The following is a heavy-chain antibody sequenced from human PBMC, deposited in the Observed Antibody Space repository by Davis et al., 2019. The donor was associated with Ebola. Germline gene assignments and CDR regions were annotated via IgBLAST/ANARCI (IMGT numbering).Heavy chain of an antibody. Sequence: SCKASGYTFTNYYMHWVRQAPGKGLEWVAFMRYDGSNKYYTDSVKGRFTISRDNSKNTLYLQMNSLRAEDTAVYYCANDLGYCTDGSCYYYHYGMDVWGQGTTVTVSS. J-gene: IGHJ6*02. D-gene: IGHD2-8*01. CDR3: ANDLGYCTDGSCYYYHYGMDV. CDR1: GYTFTNYY. V-gene: IGHV3-30*02. CDR2: MRYDGSNK.